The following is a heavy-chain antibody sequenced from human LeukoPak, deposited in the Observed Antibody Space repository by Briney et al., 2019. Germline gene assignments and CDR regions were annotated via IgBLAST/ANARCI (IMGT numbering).Heavy chain of an antibody. CDR2: IYSGGST. CDR1: GFTVSSNY. J-gene: IGHJ4*02. Sequence: GGSLRLSCAASGFTVSSNYMSWIRQAPGKGLEWVSVIYSGGSTYYADSVKGRFTISRDNSKNTLYLQMNSLRAEDTAVYYCARVGDYVWGSYRYRTGFDYWGQGTLVTVSS. CDR3: ARVGDYVWGSYRYRTGFDY. V-gene: IGHV3-53*01. D-gene: IGHD3-16*02.